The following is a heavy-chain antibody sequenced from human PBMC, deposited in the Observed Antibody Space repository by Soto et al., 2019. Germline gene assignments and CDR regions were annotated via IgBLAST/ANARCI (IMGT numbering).Heavy chain of an antibody. V-gene: IGHV5-51*01. CDR1: GYSFASYY. CDR3: AKWGLTTRPGQSPAFGGGMDV. J-gene: IGHJ6*02. Sequence: XDSLTISGEDLGYSFASYYIAWVRQMRGKGLEWMGIIHPGDSDTRHSPSFQGQVTISADRSINTAYLQWNSLKASDTAMYYCAKWGLTTRPGQSPAFGGGMDVWGQGTAVTVSS. D-gene: IGHD3-16*01. CDR2: IHPGDSDT.